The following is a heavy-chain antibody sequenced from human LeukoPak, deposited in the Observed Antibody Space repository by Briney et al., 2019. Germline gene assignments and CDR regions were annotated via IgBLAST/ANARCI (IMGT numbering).Heavy chain of an antibody. CDR1: GGSISSYY. V-gene: IGHV4-4*07. CDR3: AKATQWLAFDY. Sequence: SETLSLTCNVSGGSISSYYWSWIPQPAGRGLEWIGRVYASGSTKYNPSLNSRVTISVDTSRTQLSLRLTSVTAADTAVYYCAKATQWLAFDYWGRGTLVTVSS. J-gene: IGHJ4*02. CDR2: VYASGST. D-gene: IGHD6-19*01.